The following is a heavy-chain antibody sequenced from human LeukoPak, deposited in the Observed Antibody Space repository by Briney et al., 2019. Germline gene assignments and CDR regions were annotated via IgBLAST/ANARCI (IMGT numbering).Heavy chain of an antibody. D-gene: IGHD2-2*01. Sequence: GGSLRLSCAASGFTFSSYGMSWVRQAPGKGLEWVSTISGSGGSTYYADSVKGRFTISRDNSKNTLYLQMNSLRAEDTAVYYCAKVRGGVPAAQYVDYWGQGTLVTVSS. V-gene: IGHV3-23*01. CDR2: ISGSGGST. J-gene: IGHJ4*02. CDR1: GFTFSSYG. CDR3: AKVRGGVPAAQYVDY.